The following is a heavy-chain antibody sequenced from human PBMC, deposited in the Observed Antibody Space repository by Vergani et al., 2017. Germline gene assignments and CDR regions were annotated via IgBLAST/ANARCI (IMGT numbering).Heavy chain of an antibody. D-gene: IGHD3-3*01. CDR1: GFTVSSNY. J-gene: IGHJ4*02. Sequence: EVQLVESGGGLIQPGGSLRLSCAASGFTVSSNYMSWVRQAPGKGLEWVSVIIGSGGSTYYAASVKGRFTISRANSKNTLYLHMKSLRAEDTAVYYCAKRGYYGARPFDYWGQGTLVTVSS. V-gene: IGHV3-53*01. CDR3: AKRGYYGARPFDY. CDR2: IGSGGST.